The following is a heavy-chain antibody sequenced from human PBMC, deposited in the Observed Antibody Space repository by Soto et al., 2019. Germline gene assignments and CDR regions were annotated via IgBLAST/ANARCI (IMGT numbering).Heavy chain of an antibody. V-gene: IGHV3-48*01. CDR3: ATPPYYYESSRPRAY. CDR1: GFTFSTYS. D-gene: IGHD3-22*01. CDR2: ISSSSSTI. J-gene: IGHJ4*02. Sequence: GGSLRLSCAASGFTFSTYSMNWVRQAPGKGLEWVSYISSSSSTIFYTDSVKGRFTVSRDNAKNSLYLQMNSMRAEDTAVYYCATPPYYYESSRPRAYWGQGTLVPVS.